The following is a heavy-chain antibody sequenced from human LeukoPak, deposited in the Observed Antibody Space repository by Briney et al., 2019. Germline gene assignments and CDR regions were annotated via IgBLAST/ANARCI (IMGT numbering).Heavy chain of an antibody. CDR2: ISSSSSYI. J-gene: IGHJ4*02. D-gene: IGHD6-19*01. Sequence: GGSLRLSCAASAFTFSTHAMSWVRQAPGKGLEWVSSISSSSSYIYYADSVKGRFTISRDNAKNSLYLQMNSLRAEDTAVYYCARDLGLIAVAGTSDYWGQGTLVTVSS. CDR3: ARDLGLIAVAGTSDY. CDR1: AFTFSTHA. V-gene: IGHV3-21*01.